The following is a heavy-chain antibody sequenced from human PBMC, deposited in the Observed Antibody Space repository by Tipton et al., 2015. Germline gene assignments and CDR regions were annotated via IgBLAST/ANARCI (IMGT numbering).Heavy chain of an antibody. CDR2: IYHTGNT. CDR3: ARAEYNWLGWFDP. J-gene: IGHJ5*02. D-gene: IGHD1-20*01. Sequence: LRLSCAVSGYSITSHYYWAYIRQPPGQGLEWIGSIYHTGNTYYNPALKSRLTLSIDTSKNQFSLSLASVTASDTAVYYCARAEYNWLGWFDPWGQGTPVTFSS. V-gene: IGHV4-38-2*01. CDR1: GYSITSHYY.